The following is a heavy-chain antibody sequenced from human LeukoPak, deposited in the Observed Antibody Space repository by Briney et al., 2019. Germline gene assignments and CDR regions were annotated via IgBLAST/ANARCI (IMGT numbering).Heavy chain of an antibody. CDR3: ARDRLAARPWEGLLDI. Sequence: SETLSLTCTVSGGSISSYYWSWIRQPPGKGLEWIGYIYYSGSTNYKSSLKSRVTISVDTSKNQFSLKLSSVTAADTAVYYCARDRLAARPWEGLLDIWGQGTMVTVSS. CDR1: GGSISSYY. V-gene: IGHV4-59*01. D-gene: IGHD6-6*01. J-gene: IGHJ3*02. CDR2: IYYSGST.